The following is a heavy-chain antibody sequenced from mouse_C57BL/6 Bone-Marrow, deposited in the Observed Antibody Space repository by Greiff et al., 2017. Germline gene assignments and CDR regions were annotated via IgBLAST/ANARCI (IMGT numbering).Heavy chain of an antibody. CDR3: ARSTYYSNTGDD. J-gene: IGHJ2*01. CDR2: IDPSDRYT. CDR1: GYTFTSYW. D-gene: IGHD2-5*01. Sequence: QVQLQQPGAELVKPGASVKLSCKASGYTFTSYWMQWVKQRPGQGLEWIGEIDPSDRYTNYNQKFTGKATLTVDPSSSTAYMQLSSLTSEDSAVYYCARSTYYSNTGDDWGQGTTLTVSS. V-gene: IGHV1-50*01.